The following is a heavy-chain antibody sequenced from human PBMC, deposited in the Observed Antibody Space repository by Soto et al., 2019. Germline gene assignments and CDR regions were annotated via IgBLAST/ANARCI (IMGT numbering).Heavy chain of an antibody. CDR2: INHSGST. V-gene: IGHV4-34*01. CDR1: GFTLRTYT. D-gene: IGHD4-17*01. CDR3: ARHPLYGGYTRWFDP. J-gene: IGHJ5*02. Sequence: PGVSLRLSCAASGFTLRTYTMNWVRQAPGKGLVWIGEINHSGSTNYNPSLKRRVTISVDTSKNQFSLKLSSVTAADTAVYYCARHPLYGGYTRWFDPWGQGIVVTVAS.